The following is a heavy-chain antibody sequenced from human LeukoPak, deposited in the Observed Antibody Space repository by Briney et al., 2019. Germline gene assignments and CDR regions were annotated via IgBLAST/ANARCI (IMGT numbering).Heavy chain of an antibody. J-gene: IGHJ3*02. CDR3: ARCLYSSGWETGAFDI. D-gene: IGHD6-19*01. CDR1: GGSISSYY. CDR2: IYYSGST. V-gene: IGHV4-59*01. Sequence: SETLSLTCTVSGGSISSYYWSWIRQPPGKGLEWIGYIYYSGSTNYNPSLRSRVTISVDTSKNQFSLKLSSVTAADTAVYYCARCLYSSGWETGAFDIWGQGTMVTVSS.